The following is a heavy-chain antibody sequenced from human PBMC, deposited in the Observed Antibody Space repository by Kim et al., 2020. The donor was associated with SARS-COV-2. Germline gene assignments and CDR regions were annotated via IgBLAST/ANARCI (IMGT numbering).Heavy chain of an antibody. J-gene: IGHJ5*02. CDR3: ATGAAAGKSNWFDP. D-gene: IGHD6-13*01. CDR1: GYTLTELS. V-gene: IGHV1-24*01. CDR2: FDPEDGET. Sequence: ASVKVSRKVSGYTLTELSMHWVRQAPGKGLEWMGGFDPEDGETIYAQKFQGRVTMTEDTSTDTAYMELSSLRSEDTAVYYCATGAAAGKSNWFDPWGQGTLVTVSS.